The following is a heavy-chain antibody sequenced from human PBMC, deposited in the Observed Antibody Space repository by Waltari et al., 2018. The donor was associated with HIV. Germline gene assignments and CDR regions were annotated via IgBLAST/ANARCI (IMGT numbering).Heavy chain of an antibody. CDR3: TRDLVEMASTYYSYYGMDV. V-gene: IGHV3-33*01. CDR2: VWFDGSNE. D-gene: IGHD3-3*01. CDR1: GFTFSSYD. Sequence: QVHLVESGGGVVQPGRSLRLSCEAAGFTFSSYDLHCVRQAPGKGLGWVAVVWFDGSNEYYADSVRGRFTISRDSSKNTVYLQMNSLRAEDTAVYYCTRDLVEMASTYYSYYGMDVWGQGTTVTVSS. J-gene: IGHJ6*02.